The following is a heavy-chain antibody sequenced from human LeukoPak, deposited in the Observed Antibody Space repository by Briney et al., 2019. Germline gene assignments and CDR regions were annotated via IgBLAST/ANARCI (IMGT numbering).Heavy chain of an antibody. J-gene: IGHJ4*02. V-gene: IGHV3-23*01. CDR3: AKGGIASPGFDY. CDR1: GFTFSSYA. Sequence: GGSLRLSSAASGFTFSSYAMSWVRQAPGKGLEWVSSISGSGGSTYSADSVKGRFTISRDNSKNTLYLQMNSLSAEDTAVYYCAKGGIASPGFDYWGQGTLVTVSS. CDR2: ISGSGGST. D-gene: IGHD6-13*01.